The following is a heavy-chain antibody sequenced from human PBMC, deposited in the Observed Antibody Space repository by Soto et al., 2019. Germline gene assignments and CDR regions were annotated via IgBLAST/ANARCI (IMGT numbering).Heavy chain of an antibody. J-gene: IGHJ6*02. V-gene: IGHV5-51*01. CDR1: GYSFTSYW. D-gene: IGHD1-1*01. Sequence: AEALKISCEGSGYSFTSYWIGWVRQMAGKGLEWMGIIYPGDSDTRYSPSFQGQVTISADKSISTAYLQWSSLKASDTAMYYCARYGNSGVYYCDGMDVWGQGTTVTVSS. CDR2: IYPGDSDT. CDR3: ARYGNSGVYYCDGMDV.